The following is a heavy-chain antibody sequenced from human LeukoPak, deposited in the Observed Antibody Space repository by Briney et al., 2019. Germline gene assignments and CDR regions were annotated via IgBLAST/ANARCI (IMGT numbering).Heavy chain of an antibody. D-gene: IGHD4-17*01. CDR3: ASKLTTGN. V-gene: IGHV3-66*01. J-gene: IGHJ4*02. Sequence: GSLRLSCLVSGFTVNSNYMSWVRQTPGKGLEWVSVIYSGGTTKYADSVKGRFTIYRDTSKNTLFLQMNSLRVEDTAVYYCASKLTTGNWGQGTLVTVSS. CDR2: IYSGGTT. CDR1: GFTVNSNY.